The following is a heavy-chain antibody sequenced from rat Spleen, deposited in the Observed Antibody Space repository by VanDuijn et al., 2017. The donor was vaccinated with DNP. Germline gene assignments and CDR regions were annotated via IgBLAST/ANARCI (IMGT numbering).Heavy chain of an antibody. J-gene: IGHJ3*01. CDR3: ARAGWHGWLAY. CDR2: ITNSGDT. V-gene: IGHV5S13*01. D-gene: IGHD1-11*01. CDR1: GFTFSNYG. Sequence: EVQLVESGGGLVQPGRSLKLSCAASGFTFSNYGMAWVRQAPTKGLEWVASITNSGDTYYRDSVKGRFTISRDNAKSTLYLRMSKLGSEDTAIYYCARAGWHGWLAYWGQGTLVTVSS.